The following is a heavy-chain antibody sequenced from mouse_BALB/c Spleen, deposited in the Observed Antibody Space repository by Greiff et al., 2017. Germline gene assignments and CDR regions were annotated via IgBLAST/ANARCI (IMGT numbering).Heavy chain of an antibody. J-gene: IGHJ2*01. CDR2: ISSGGSYT. CDR1: GFTFSSYA. Sequence: EVQVVESGGGLVKPGGSLKLSCAASGFTFSSYAMSWVRQSPGKRLEWVAEISSGGSYTYYPDTVTGRFTISRDNAKNTLYLEMSSLRSEDTAMYYCARDGNYYFDYWGQGTTLTVSS. V-gene: IGHV5-9-4*01. CDR3: ARDGNYYFDY. D-gene: IGHD2-1*01.